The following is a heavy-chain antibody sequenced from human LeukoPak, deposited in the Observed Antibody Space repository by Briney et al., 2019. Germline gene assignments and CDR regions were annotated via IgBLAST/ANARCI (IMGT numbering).Heavy chain of an antibody. V-gene: IGHV1-18*01. CDR1: GYTFTSYG. J-gene: IGHJ4*02. CDR2: ISAYNGNT. Sequence: ASVKVSCKASGYTFTSYGISWVRQAPGQVLEWMGWISAYNGNTNYAQKLQGRVTMTTDTSTSTAYMELRSLRSDDTAVYYCARVPGIAVAGTIDYWGQGTLVTVSS. D-gene: IGHD6-19*01. CDR3: ARVPGIAVAGTIDY.